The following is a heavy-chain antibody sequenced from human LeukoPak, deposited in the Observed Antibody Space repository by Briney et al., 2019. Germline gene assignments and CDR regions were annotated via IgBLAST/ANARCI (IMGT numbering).Heavy chain of an antibody. CDR2: VSQTGTT. V-gene: IGHV4-4*02. CDR1: DDSIYTNKW. CDR3: ASHMAVPGTRGFDD. D-gene: IGHD6-19*01. J-gene: IGHJ4*02. Sequence: SGTLSLTCAVFDDSIYTNKWWSWVRQPPGKGLEWIGEVSQTGTTYYDPSLTGRITISVDRSRNQFSLTLRSATAADTGVYYCASHMAVPGTRGFDDWGQGIPVTVSS.